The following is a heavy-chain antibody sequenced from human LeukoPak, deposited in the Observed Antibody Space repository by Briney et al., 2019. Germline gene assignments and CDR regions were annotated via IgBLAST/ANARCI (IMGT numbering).Heavy chain of an antibody. CDR1: GFTFSSYA. CDR2: ISGSGGST. D-gene: IGHD3-10*01. V-gene: IGHV3-23*01. J-gene: IGHJ6*03. CDR3: ARAPYGNYYYYYMDV. Sequence: GGSLRLSCAASGFTFSSYAMSWVRQAPGKGLEWVSAISGSGGSTYYADSVKGRFTISRDNSKNTLYLQMNSLRAEDTAVYYCARAPYGNYYYYYMDVWGKGTTVTVSS.